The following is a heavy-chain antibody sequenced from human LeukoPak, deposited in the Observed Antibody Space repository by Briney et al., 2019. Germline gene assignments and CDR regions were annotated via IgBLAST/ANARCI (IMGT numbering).Heavy chain of an antibody. CDR1: GFTFSSHW. CDR2: INSDGSDT. Sequence: GGSLRLSCAASGFTFSSHWMHWVRQGPGKGPVWVSRINSDGSDTIYVDSVKGRFTISRDNSKNTLYLQMNSLRAEDTAVYYCAKGPDSSGYYYYVDYWGRGTLVTVSS. J-gene: IGHJ4*02. CDR3: AKGPDSSGYYYYVDY. D-gene: IGHD3-22*01. V-gene: IGHV3-74*01.